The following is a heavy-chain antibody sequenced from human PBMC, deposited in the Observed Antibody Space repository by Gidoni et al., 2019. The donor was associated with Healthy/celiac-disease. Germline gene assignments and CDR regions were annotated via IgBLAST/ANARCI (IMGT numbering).Heavy chain of an antibody. CDR1: GFPFSSYG. CDR2: IWYDGSNK. J-gene: IGHJ4*02. V-gene: IGHV3-33*01. Sequence: QVQLVESGGGVVHPGRSLSPSCAASGFPFSSYGMHWVRQAPAKGLEWVAVIWYDGSNKYYADSVKGRFTISRDNSKNTLYLQMNSLRAEDTAVYYCARARVDSSSWSLFDYWGQGTLVTVSS. CDR3: ARARVDSSSWSLFDY. D-gene: IGHD6-13*01.